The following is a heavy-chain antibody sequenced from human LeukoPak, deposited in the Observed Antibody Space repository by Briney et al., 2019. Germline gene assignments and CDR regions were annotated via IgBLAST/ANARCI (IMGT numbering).Heavy chain of an antibody. CDR2: IYYSGST. CDR1: GGSISSSSYS. V-gene: IGHV4-39*01. D-gene: IGHD3-22*01. J-gene: IGHJ4*02. CDR3: ARHSVTMIEEGYFDY. Sequence: PSETLSLTCTVSGGSISSSSYSWGWIRQPPGKGLEWIGSIYYSGSTYYNPSLKSRVTISVDTSKNQFSLKLSSVTAADTAVYYCARHSVTMIEEGYFDYWGQGTLVTVSS.